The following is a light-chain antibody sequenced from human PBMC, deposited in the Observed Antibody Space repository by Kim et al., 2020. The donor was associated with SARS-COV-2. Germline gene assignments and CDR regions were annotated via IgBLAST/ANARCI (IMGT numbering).Light chain of an antibody. Sequence: GQSVTIACTGTSSDIGGYNYVSWYQQHPGKAPKLMIYEVSKRPSGVTDRFSGSKSVNTASLTVSGLQAEDEADYYCSSYAGSNNLVFGGGTQLTVL. V-gene: IGLV2-8*01. CDR3: SSYAGSNNLV. CDR1: SSDIGGYNY. J-gene: IGLJ2*01. CDR2: EVS.